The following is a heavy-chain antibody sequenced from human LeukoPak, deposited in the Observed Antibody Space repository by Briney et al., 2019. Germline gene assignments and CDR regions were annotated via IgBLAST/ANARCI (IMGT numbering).Heavy chain of an antibody. D-gene: IGHD2-15*01. J-gene: IGHJ6*04. V-gene: IGHV3-33*01. CDR2: IWYDGSNK. Sequence: GGSLRLSCAASGFTFSSYGMHWVRQAPGKGLEWVAVIWYDGSNKYYADSVKGRFTIYRDNSKNTLYLQMNSLRAEDTAVYYCARACSGGSCYPQDDYYYYGMDVWGKGTTVTVSS. CDR3: ARACSGGSCYPQDDYYYYGMDV. CDR1: GFTFSSYG.